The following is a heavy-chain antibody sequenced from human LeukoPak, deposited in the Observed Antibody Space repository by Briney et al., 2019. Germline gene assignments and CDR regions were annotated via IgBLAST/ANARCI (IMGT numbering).Heavy chain of an antibody. D-gene: IGHD3-9*01. V-gene: IGHV1-69*01. CDR3: ARGFPNVNKYYDILTGYPYYFDY. Sequence: GSSVKVSCKASGGTFSSYAIGWVRQAPGQGLEWMGGIIPIFGTANYAQKFQGRVTITADESTSTAYMELSSLRSEDTAVYYCARGFPNVNKYYDILTGYPYYFDYWGQGTLVTVSS. J-gene: IGHJ4*02. CDR1: GGTFSSYA. CDR2: IIPIFGTA.